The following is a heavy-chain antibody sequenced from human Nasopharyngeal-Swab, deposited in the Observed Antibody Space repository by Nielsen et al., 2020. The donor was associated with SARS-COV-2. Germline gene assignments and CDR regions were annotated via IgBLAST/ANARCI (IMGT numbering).Heavy chain of an antibody. CDR2: INPSGGST. J-gene: IGHJ4*02. CDR1: GYIFTRYY. Sequence: GSVKVSCKASGYIFTRYYMHWVRQSPGQGLEWMGIINPSGGSTSYAQKFQGRVKMTRDTSTSTLYMELSSLRFEDTAVYYCARGARFAVDYFDYWGQGTLVTVSS. V-gene: IGHV1-46*01. CDR3: ARGARFAVDYFDY. D-gene: IGHD6-19*01.